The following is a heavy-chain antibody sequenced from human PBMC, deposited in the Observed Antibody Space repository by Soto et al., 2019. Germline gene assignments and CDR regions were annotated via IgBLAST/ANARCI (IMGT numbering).Heavy chain of an antibody. CDR1: GFTFSSYA. V-gene: IGHV3-30-3*01. J-gene: IGHJ4*02. CDR3: GAYGSGSYYNGPYYFDY. CDR2: ISYDGSNK. D-gene: IGHD3-10*01. Sequence: GGSLRLSCAASGFTFSSYAMHWVRQAPGKGLEWVAVISYDGSNKYYADSVKGRFTISRDNSKNTLYLQMNSLRAEDTAVYYCGAYGSGSYYNGPYYFDYWGQGTLVTV.